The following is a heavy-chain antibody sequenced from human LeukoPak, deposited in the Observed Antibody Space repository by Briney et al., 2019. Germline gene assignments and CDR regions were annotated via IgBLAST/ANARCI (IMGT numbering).Heavy chain of an antibody. CDR1: GYTFTSYD. CDR2: ISAYNGNT. Sequence: ASVKVSCKASGYTFTSYDMSWVRQVPGQGLEWMGWISAYNGNTNYAQKLQGRVTMTTDTSTSTAYMELRSLRSDDTAVYYCARGGDILTGYYEYYFDYWGQGTLVTVSS. CDR3: ARGGDILTGYYEYYFDY. V-gene: IGHV1-18*01. J-gene: IGHJ4*02. D-gene: IGHD3-9*01.